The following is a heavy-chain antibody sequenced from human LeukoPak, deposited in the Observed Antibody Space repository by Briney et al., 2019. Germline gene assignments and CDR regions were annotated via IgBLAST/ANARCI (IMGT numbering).Heavy chain of an antibody. J-gene: IGHJ4*02. CDR3: ASPRWSGGGYGSLDY. D-gene: IGHD3-3*01. Sequence: PGGSLRLFCAASGFTFSSYAMSWVRQAPGKGLEGVSAISVSGGSTYYADSVKGRFTISRDNSKNTMYMQMNSLRAEETAVYYCASPRWSGGGYGSLDYWGQGTLVTVSS. CDR1: GFTFSSYA. CDR2: ISVSGGST. V-gene: IGHV3-23*01.